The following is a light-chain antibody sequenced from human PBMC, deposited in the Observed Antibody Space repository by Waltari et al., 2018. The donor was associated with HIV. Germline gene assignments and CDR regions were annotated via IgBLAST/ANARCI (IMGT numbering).Light chain of an antibody. CDR1: QSLRRSNGYMY. J-gene: IGKJ4*01. V-gene: IGKV2-28*01. Sequence: DIVMTQSPVSLPVTPGEPASISCRSSQSLRRSNGYMYVDWYLQKPGQSPQLLIYMGSNRASGVPDRFSGSGSATDFTLQISRVEAEDVGVYYCMQALEAPLTFGGGTRVDI. CDR3: MQALEAPLT. CDR2: MGS.